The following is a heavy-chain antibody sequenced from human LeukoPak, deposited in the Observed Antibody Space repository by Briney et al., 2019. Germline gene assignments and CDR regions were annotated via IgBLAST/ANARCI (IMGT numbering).Heavy chain of an antibody. CDR3: ARLSSSWSFGGDYYYMDV. D-gene: IGHD6-13*01. CDR1: GGSISSYY. V-gene: IGHV4-59*01. J-gene: IGHJ6*03. CDR2: IYYSGST. Sequence: PSETLSLTCTVSGGSISSYYWSWIRQPPGKGLEWIGYIYYSGSTNYNPSLKSRVTISVDTSKNQFSLKLSSVTAADTAVYHCARLSSSWSFGGDYYYMDVWGKGTTVTVSS.